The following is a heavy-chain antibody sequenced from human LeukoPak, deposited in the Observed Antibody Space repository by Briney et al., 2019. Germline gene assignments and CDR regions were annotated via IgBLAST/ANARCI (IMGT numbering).Heavy chain of an antibody. V-gene: IGHV3-11*04. J-gene: IGHJ4*02. CDR2: ISNSGSTI. CDR1: GFTFSDYY. CDR3: ARERAWLQSYYFDY. Sequence: GGSLRLSYAAPGFTFSDYYMSWIRQAPGKGLEWVSYISNSGSTIHYADSVKGRFTISRDNVKNSLYLQMNSLRAEDTAVYYCARERAWLQSYYFDYWGQGTLVTVSS. D-gene: IGHD5-24*01.